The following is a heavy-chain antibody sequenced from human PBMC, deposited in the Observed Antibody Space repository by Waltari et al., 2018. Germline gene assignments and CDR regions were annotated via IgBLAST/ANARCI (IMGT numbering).Heavy chain of an antibody. CDR1: GGSFSGYY. D-gene: IGHD4-17*01. CDR2: INHSGST. V-gene: IGHV4-34*01. Sequence: QVQLQQWGAGLLKPSETLSLTCAVYGGSFSGYYWSWIRQPPGKGLEWIGEINHSGSTNYNPSLKSRVTISVDTSKNQFSLKLSSVTAADTAVYYCARTGGDYVSNWFDPWGQGTLVTVSS. J-gene: IGHJ5*02. CDR3: ARTGGDYVSNWFDP.